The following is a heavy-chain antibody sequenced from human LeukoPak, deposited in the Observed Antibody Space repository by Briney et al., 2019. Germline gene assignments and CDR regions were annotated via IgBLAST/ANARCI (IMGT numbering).Heavy chain of an antibody. Sequence: SQTLSLTCTVPGGSISSGIYYWTWIRQPAGKTLEWIGRIHTSGSTNYNPSLKSRVTISGDTSKNQFSLKVSSVTAADTAVYYCARGNKDGIIVSRFDYWGQGTLVTVSS. V-gene: IGHV4-61*02. D-gene: IGHD1-26*01. CDR2: IHTSGST. CDR1: GGSISSGIYY. CDR3: ARGNKDGIIVSRFDY. J-gene: IGHJ4*02.